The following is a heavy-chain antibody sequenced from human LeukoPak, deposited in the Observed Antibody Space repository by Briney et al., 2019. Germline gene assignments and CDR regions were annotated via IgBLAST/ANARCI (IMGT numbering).Heavy chain of an antibody. J-gene: IGHJ4*02. CDR2: ISAYNGNT. Sequence: EASVKVSCKASGYTFTSYGISWVRQAPGQGLEWMGWISAYNGNTNYAQKLQGRVTMTRDTSTSTVYMELSSLRSEDTAVYYCARARIQNQGYSGYDPWDYWGQGTLVTVSS. V-gene: IGHV1-18*01. CDR3: ARARIQNQGYSGYDPWDY. D-gene: IGHD5-12*01. CDR1: GYTFTSYG.